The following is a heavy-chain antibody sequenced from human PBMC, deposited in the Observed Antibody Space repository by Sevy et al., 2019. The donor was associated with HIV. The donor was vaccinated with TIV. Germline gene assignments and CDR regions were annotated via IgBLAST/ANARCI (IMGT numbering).Heavy chain of an antibody. D-gene: IGHD2-15*01. J-gene: IGHJ4*02. V-gene: IGHV3-49*03. CDR2: ITRNSYEAYGGTR. CDR1: GFTFDDYA. CDR3: SRALATAVTPEYHFDY. Sequence: GGSLRLSCTASGFTFDDYAMSWFRQAPGKGLEWVAFITRNSYEAYGGTREYAASVKGRFTISRDDSKSIAYLQMNSLKTEDAAMYYCSRALATAVTPEYHFDYWGQGTLVTVSS.